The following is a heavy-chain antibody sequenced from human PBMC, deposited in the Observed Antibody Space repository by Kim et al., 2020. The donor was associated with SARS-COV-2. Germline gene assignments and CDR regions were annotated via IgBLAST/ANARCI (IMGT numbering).Heavy chain of an antibody. CDR3: AKGVESGRGRDPGIAVAGYYFDY. V-gene: IGHV3-9*01. J-gene: IGHJ4*02. CDR1: GFTFDDYA. Sequence: GGSLRLSRAASGFTFDDYAMHWVRQAPGRGLEWVSGISWNSGSIGYADSVKGRFTISRDNAKNSLYLQMNSLRAEDTALYYCAKGVESGRGRDPGIAVAGYYFDYWGQGTLVTVSS. D-gene: IGHD6-19*01. CDR2: ISWNSGSI.